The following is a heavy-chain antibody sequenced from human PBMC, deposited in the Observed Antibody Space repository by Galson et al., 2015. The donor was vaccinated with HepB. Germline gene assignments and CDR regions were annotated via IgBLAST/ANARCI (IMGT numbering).Heavy chain of an antibody. CDR1: EFAFSSHG. Sequence: SLRLSCAASEFAFSSHGMHWVRQAPGKGLEWVAVISYDGSKKYYADSVKGRFTISRDNSKNTLHLQMNSLRAEDTAVYYCVRGRYTTPPDYWGQGTVVTVSS. CDR3: VRGRYTTPPDY. J-gene: IGHJ4*02. D-gene: IGHD1-26*01. V-gene: IGHV3-30*03. CDR2: ISYDGSKK.